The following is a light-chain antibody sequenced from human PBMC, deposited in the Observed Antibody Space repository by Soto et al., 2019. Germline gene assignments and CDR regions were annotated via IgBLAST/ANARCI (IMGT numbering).Light chain of an antibody. CDR2: KAS. V-gene: IGKV1-5*03. CDR3: QHYNTYSPT. Sequence: IQMNQSPSTLSASVGDRVTLTCRASQSISSWLAWYQQKTGKDPKLLIYKASSLESGVPSRVSGGESGTTFTLTISSLQPDDFATYYCQHYNTYSPTFGQGTKV. CDR1: QSISSW. J-gene: IGKJ1*01.